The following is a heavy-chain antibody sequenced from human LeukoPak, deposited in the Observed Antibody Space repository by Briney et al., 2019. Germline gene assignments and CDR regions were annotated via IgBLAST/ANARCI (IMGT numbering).Heavy chain of an antibody. D-gene: IGHD5-18*01. CDR2: IYYSGST. CDR3: ARHPDDGYSYGILDY. CDR1: GGSISSSSYY. V-gene: IGHV4-39*01. Sequence: TETLSLTCTVSGGSISSSSYYWGWIRQPPGKGLEWIGSIYYSGSTYYNPSLKSRVTISVDTSKNQFSLKLSSVTAADTAVYYCARHPDDGYSYGILDYWGQGTLVTVSS. J-gene: IGHJ4*02.